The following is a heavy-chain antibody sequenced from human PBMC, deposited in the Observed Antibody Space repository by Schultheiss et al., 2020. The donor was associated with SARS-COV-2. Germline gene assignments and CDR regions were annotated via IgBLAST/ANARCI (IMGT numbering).Heavy chain of an antibody. Sequence: ASVKVSCKASGYTFTGYYMHWVRQAPGQGLEWMGWISAYNGNTNYAQKLQGRVTITADESTSTAYMELRSLRSDDTAVYYCARNVGATRIMDYWGQGTLVTVSS. D-gene: IGHD1-26*01. CDR2: ISAYNGNT. J-gene: IGHJ4*02. CDR1: GYTFTGYY. CDR3: ARNVGATRIMDY. V-gene: IGHV1-18*04.